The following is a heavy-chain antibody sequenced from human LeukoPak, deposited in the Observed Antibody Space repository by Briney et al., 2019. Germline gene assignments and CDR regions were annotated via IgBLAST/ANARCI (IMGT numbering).Heavy chain of an antibody. V-gene: IGHV3-48*01. CDR3: ARTGPYYDFWSGYSNWLDP. CDR1: GFTFSSYS. Sequence: GGSLRLSCAASGFTFSSYSMNWVRQAPGKGLEWVSYISSSSSTIYYADSVKGRFTISRDNAKNSLYLQMNSLRAEDTAVYYCARTGPYYDFWSGYSNWLDPWGQGTLVTVSS. CDR2: ISSSSSTI. D-gene: IGHD3-3*01. J-gene: IGHJ5*02.